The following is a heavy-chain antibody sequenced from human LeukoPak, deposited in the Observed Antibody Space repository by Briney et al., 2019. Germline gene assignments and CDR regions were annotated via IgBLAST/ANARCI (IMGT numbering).Heavy chain of an antibody. V-gene: IGHV3-30*01. CDR3: ARDSTYWYDSGSSGPHYFDY. J-gene: IGHJ4*02. Sequence: GGSLRLSCAASGFIFSNYAMHWVRQAPGKALEWVALISSDGSKTYHADSVKGRFSISRDNSKNTRYLQLNSLRAEDTCVYYCARDSTYWYDSGSSGPHYFDYWGQGTLVTVSS. CDR2: ISSDGSKT. CDR1: GFIFSNYA. D-gene: IGHD3-10*01.